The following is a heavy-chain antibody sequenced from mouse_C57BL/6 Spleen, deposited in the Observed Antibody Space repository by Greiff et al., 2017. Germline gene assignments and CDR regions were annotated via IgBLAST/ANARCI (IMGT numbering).Heavy chain of an antibody. Sequence: QVQLQQPGAELVMPGASVKLSCKASGYTFTSYWMHWVKQRPGQGLEWIGEIDPSDSYTNYNQKFKGKSTLTVDKSSSTAYMQLSSLTSEDSAVYYCARWGGGGYYAMDYWGQGTSVTVSS. CDR2: IDPSDSYT. CDR3: ARWGGGGYYAMDY. J-gene: IGHJ4*01. V-gene: IGHV1-69*01. CDR1: GYTFTSYW.